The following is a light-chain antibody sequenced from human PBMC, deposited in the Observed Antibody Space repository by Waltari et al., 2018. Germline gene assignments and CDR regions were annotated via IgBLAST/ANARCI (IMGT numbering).Light chain of an antibody. V-gene: IGLV3-19*01. CDR3: NSRDSSGTHRV. Sequence: SSELTQDPAVSVALGQTVRITCQGDSLRSYYASWYQQKPGQAPVLVIYGKNNRPSWIPDRFSGSSSGTTASLTITGAQAEDEADYYCNSRDSSGTHRVFGTGTKVTVL. CDR1: SLRSYY. J-gene: IGLJ1*01. CDR2: GKN.